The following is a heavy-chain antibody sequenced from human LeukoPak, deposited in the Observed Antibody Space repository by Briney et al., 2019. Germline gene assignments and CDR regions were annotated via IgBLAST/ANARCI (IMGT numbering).Heavy chain of an antibody. CDR1: GFTFSSYA. Sequence: GGSLRLSCAASGFTFSSYAMSCVRQAPGKGLEWVSAISGSGGSTYYADSVKGRFTISRDNSKNTLYLQMNSLRAEDTAVYYCAKDPGGTYYFDYWGQGTLVTVSS. J-gene: IGHJ4*02. CDR2: ISGSGGST. D-gene: IGHD1-1*01. CDR3: AKDPGGTYYFDY. V-gene: IGHV3-23*01.